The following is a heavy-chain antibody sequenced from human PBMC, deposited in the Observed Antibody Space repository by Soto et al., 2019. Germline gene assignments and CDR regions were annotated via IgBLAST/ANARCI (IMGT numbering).Heavy chain of an antibody. D-gene: IGHD3-3*01. CDR1: GGSIRSGDYY. J-gene: IGHJ4*02. Sequence: LCGGSIRSGDYYWTWIRQHPGKGLEWIGYIYYSGSTSYNPSLESRVSISVDTSKNRFSLKLNSVTAADTAVYYCARVLSSGFYKDGNFFDYWGQGTLVTVSS. V-gene: IGHV4-31*02. CDR3: ARVLSSGFYKDGNFFDY. CDR2: IYYSGST.